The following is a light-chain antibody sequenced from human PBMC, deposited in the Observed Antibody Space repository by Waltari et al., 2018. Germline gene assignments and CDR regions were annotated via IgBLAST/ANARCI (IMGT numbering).Light chain of an antibody. CDR3: MQATHWPPWT. Sequence: SFVYGDGNRYVNWFQERPGQAPRRLIYKGSNRDSGVPDRFSGSGSGTDFTLKISRVEAEDVGVYYCMQATHWPPWTFGQGTKVELK. CDR1: SFVYGDGNRY. J-gene: IGKJ1*01. V-gene: IGKV2-30*01. CDR2: KGS.